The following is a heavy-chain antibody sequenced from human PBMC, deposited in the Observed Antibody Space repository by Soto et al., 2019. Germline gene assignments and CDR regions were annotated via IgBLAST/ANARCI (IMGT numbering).Heavy chain of an antibody. J-gene: IGHJ6*02. CDR1: GGIFSDYA. D-gene: IGHD5-18*01. V-gene: IGHV1-69*06. CDR2: IVPRFGSP. Sequence: QVQLVQSGAEMRKPGSSLRVSCKASGGIFSDYAFSWVRQAPGQGLEWMGGIVPRFGSPNYGQKFGGRVTITADTSTSTVYMEMSSLRFDDTAVYFCARDRIQLRLGKYSFNGMDVWGQGTTITVSS. CDR3: ARDRIQLRLGKYSFNGMDV.